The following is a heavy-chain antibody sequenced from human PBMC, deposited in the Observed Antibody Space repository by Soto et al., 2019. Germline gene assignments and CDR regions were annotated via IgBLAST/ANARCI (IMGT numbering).Heavy chain of an antibody. V-gene: IGHV3-23*01. CDR1: GFTFSSYA. J-gene: IGHJ4*02. Sequence: GGSLTLSCAASGFTFSSYAMSWVRQAPGKGLEWVSAISGSGGSTYYADSVKGRFTISRDNSKNTLYLQMNSLRAEDTAVYYCAKDSHNVNIVAGDYWGQGTLVTVSS. CDR3: AKDSHNVNIVAGDY. CDR2: ISGSGGST. D-gene: IGHD5-12*01.